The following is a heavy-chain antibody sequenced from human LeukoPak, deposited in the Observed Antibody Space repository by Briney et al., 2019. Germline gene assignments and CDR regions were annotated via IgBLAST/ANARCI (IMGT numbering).Heavy chain of an antibody. J-gene: IGHJ4*02. D-gene: IGHD5-24*01. V-gene: IGHV5-51*01. CDR2: IYPGDSDT. CDR1: GYSFTSYW. CDR3: ARTVEMATIVGYFDY. Sequence: GGSLRLSCKGSGYSFTSYWIGWVRQMPGKGLEWMGIIYPGDSDTRYSPSFQGQVTTSADKSISTAYLQWSSLKASDTAMYYCARTVEMATIVGYFDYWGQGTLVTVSS.